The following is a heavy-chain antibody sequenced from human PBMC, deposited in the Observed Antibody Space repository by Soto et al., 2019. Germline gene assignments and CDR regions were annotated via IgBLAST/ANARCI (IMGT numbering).Heavy chain of an antibody. V-gene: IGHV1-69*01. Sequence: QVQLVQSGAEVKKPGSSVKVSCKASGGTFSSYAISWVRQAPGQGLEWMGGLIPIFGTANYAQKFQGRVTITADDSTSTAYMERSSLRSEDTAVYYCARWSYYYGGNLDAFDIWGQGTMVTVSS. CDR3: ARWSYYYGGNLDAFDI. J-gene: IGHJ3*02. CDR1: GGTFSSYA. D-gene: IGHD3-10*01. CDR2: LIPIFGTA.